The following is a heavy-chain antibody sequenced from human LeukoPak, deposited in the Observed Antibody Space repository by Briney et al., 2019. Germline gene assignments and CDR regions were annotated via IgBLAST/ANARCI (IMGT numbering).Heavy chain of an antibody. CDR2: ITATSNTF. V-gene: IGHV3-48*01. D-gene: IGHD5-12*01. CDR3: ARSLSGYDPLSAF. Sequence: GGSLRLSCEVSGFTFTSHSMTWVRQVPGKGLEWIAYITATSNTFYYADSVKGRFTISRDNARNSLFLQMHSLTVEDTAVYYCARSLSGYDPLSAFWGHGTLVTVS. CDR1: GFTFTSHS. J-gene: IGHJ4*01.